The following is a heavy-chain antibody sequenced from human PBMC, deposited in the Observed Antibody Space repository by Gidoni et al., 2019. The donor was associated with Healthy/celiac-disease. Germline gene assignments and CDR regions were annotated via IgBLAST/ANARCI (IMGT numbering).Heavy chain of an antibody. V-gene: IGHV3-33*01. J-gene: IGHJ4*02. CDR2: IWYDGSNK. CDR1: GFTFSSYV. CDR3: AREGSGSYYFDY. D-gene: IGHD1-26*01. Sequence: QVQLVESGGGVVQPGRSLRLSCAGSGFTFSSYVMHWVRQAPGKAVEWVAVIWYDGSNKYYADSVKGRFTISRDNSKNTLYLQMNSLRAEDTAVYYCAREGSGSYYFDYWGQGTLVTVSS.